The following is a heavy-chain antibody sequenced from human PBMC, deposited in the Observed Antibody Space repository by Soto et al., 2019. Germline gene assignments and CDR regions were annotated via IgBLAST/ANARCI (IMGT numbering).Heavy chain of an antibody. D-gene: IGHD2-2*01. J-gene: IGHJ5*02. Sequence: SVKVSCKASGGSFSSLVISWLRQAPGQGPEWMGGINPMLGVANFARKFQDRVTITADESTTTAYVELSSLRSEDTAVYYCARGPDQLDPCGQGPLVTVSS. V-gene: IGHV1-69*10. CDR1: GGSFSSLV. CDR3: ARGPDQLDP. CDR2: INPMLGVA.